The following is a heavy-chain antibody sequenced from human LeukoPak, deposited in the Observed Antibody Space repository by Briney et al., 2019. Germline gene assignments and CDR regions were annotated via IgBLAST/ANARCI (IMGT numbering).Heavy chain of an antibody. V-gene: IGHV4-59*01. CDR3: ARGDFCSKSNCYLRPMDV. Sequence: PSETLSLTCTVSGGSISVFKWNWSRHPPGNGLERIGYIYYSGSTTYNASLKSRVTMSVDTAKNQFSLKLRSVTAADTAVYYCARGDFCSKSNCYLRPMDVWGKGTTVTVSS. D-gene: IGHD3-3*01. J-gene: IGHJ6*03. CDR1: GGSISVFK. CDR2: IYYSGST.